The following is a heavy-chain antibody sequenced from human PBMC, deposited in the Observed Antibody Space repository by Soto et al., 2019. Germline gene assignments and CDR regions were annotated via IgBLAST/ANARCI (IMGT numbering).Heavy chain of an antibody. V-gene: IGHV3-48*01. D-gene: IGHD3-3*01. CDR2: ISSSSSTI. J-gene: IGHJ4*02. Sequence: GGSLRLSCAASGFTFSSYSMNWVRQAPGKGLEWVSYISSSSSTIYYADSVKGRFTISRDNAKNSLYLQMNSLRAEDTAVYYCARDLYYDFWSGYPPPDFDYWGQGTLVTVSS. CDR1: GFTFSSYS. CDR3: ARDLYYDFWSGYPPPDFDY.